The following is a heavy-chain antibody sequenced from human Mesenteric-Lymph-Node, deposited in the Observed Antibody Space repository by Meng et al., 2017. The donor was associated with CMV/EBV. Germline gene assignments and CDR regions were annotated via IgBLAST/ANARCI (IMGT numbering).Heavy chain of an antibody. CDR3: ARTFHTFSGVVFAWWFDP. Sequence: SETLSLTCTVSGGSISGFYWSWIRQSPGKGLEWIGYSHYSGSTNYNPSLQSRVTISVDTSKNQFSLKLRSVTAADTAVYYCARTFHTFSGVVFAWWFDPWGQGTLVTVSS. CDR1: GGSISGFY. CDR2: SHYSGST. J-gene: IGHJ5*02. V-gene: IGHV4-59*01. D-gene: IGHD2-15*01.